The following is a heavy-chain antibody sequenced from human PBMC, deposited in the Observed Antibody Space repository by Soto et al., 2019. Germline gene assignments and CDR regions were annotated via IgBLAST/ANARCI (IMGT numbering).Heavy chain of an antibody. V-gene: IGHV4-59*01. CDR3: ARAVEMATIFDY. CDR1: GGSISSYY. CDR2: IYYSGST. J-gene: IGHJ4*02. D-gene: IGHD5-12*01. Sequence: PSETLSLTCTVSGGSISSYYWSWIRQPPGKGLEWIGYIYYSGSTNYNPSLKSRVTISVDTSKNQFSLKPSSVTAANTAVYYCARAVEMATIFDYWGQGTLVTVSS.